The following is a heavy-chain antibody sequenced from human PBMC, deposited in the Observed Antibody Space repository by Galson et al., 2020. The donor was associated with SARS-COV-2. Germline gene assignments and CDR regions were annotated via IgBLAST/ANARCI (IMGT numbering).Heavy chain of an antibody. V-gene: IGHV3-30*04. CDR1: GFTFSTYA. CDR2: ISYDGTKR. D-gene: IGHD6-13*01. J-gene: IGHJ4*02. CDR3: ARETDDYTSSWYDY. Sequence: QLGESLKISCAASGFTFSTYAMNWVRQAPGKGLEWVAIISYDGTKRYNLDSVKGRFTISRDNSKNTLFLQMDSLTTEDTAVYYCARETDDYTSSWYDYWGQGTLVTVSS.